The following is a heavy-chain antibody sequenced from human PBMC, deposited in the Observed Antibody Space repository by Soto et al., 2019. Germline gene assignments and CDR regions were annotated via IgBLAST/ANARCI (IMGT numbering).Heavy chain of an antibody. CDR2: ISASGGAT. D-gene: IGHD1-26*01. CDR3: AKDVEGGSLFRGAFDY. J-gene: IGHJ4*02. CDR1: GFTFTSYA. Sequence: GSLRLSCAASGFTFTSYAMSWVRQAPGKGLEWVAAISASGGATIHADSVRGRLTISRDNSKNTLYLQMNSLRAEDTAVYYCAKDVEGGSLFRGAFDYWGQGTQVTVSS. V-gene: IGHV3-23*01.